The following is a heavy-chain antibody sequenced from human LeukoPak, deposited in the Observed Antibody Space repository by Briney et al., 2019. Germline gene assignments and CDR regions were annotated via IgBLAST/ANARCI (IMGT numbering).Heavy chain of an antibody. V-gene: IGHV3-7*05. D-gene: IGHD1-1*01. CDR2: KKKSGSEK. CDR3: ARKTDHQTGGDY. CDR1: GFTFSTHW. Sequence: GGSLTLSCAASGFTFSTHWLNWVRQPTGKGLEWVANKKKSGSEKNYVDSGKDRFTISIDNARNALYLQMNSLKVEDTAVYSCARKTDHQTGGDYWGQGTLVTVS. J-gene: IGHJ4*02.